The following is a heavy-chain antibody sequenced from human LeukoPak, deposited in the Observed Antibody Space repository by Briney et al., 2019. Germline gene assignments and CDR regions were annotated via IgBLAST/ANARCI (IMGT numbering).Heavy chain of an antibody. CDR3: ARDRPEMDV. J-gene: IGHJ6*02. CDR1: GFYFSNCG. V-gene: IGHV3-30*03. Sequence: PGGSLRLSCAASGFYFSNCGMHWVRQAPGKGLDWVALISYDGRSKYYADSVKGRFSISRDNSKNTLYLQMNSLRAEDTAVYYCARDRPEMDVWGQGTTVTVSS. CDR2: ISYDGRSK. D-gene: IGHD6-6*01.